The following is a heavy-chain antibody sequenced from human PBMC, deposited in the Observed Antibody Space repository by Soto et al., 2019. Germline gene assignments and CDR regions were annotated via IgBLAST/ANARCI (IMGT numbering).Heavy chain of an antibody. J-gene: IGHJ1*01. Sequence: QVQLVQSGAEVKKPGASVKVSCKASGYTFTTYGLSWVRQAPGQGLEWMGWISPYTENKNNAQSLQGRVTMTTATSTSTSYLELRALTSAHTAVYYRAVDLKGCGAFAHWGQGTLVTVSS. CDR1: GYTFTTYG. V-gene: IGHV1-18*01. D-gene: IGHD3-3*02. CDR3: AVDLKGCGAFAH. CDR2: ISPYTENK.